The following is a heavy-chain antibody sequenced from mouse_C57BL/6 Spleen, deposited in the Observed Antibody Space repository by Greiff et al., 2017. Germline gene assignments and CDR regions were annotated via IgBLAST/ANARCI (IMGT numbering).Heavy chain of an antibody. Sequence: VQLQQPGAELVKPGASVKMSCKASGYTFTSYWITWVKQRPGQGLEWIGDIYPGSGSTNYNEKFKSKATLTVDTSSSPAYMQLSSLTSEDSAVYYCARWGCGSSLLAYWGQGTLVTVSA. CDR2: IYPGSGST. CDR3: ARWGCGSSLLAY. J-gene: IGHJ3*01. D-gene: IGHD1-1*01. CDR1: GYTFTSYW. V-gene: IGHV1-55*01.